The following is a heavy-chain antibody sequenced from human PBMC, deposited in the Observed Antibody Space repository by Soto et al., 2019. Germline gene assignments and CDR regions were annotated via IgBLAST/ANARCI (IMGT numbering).Heavy chain of an antibody. CDR3: ARGPNYDILTGYYPPFDY. CDR1: GFTFSSYW. J-gene: IGHJ4*02. Sequence: GSLRLSCAASGFTFSSYWMHWVRQAPGKGLVWVSRINSDGSSTSYADSVKGRFTISRDNAKNTLYLQMNSLRAEDTAVYYCARGPNYDILTGYYPPFDYWGQGTLVTVSS. V-gene: IGHV3-74*01. D-gene: IGHD3-9*01. CDR2: INSDGSST.